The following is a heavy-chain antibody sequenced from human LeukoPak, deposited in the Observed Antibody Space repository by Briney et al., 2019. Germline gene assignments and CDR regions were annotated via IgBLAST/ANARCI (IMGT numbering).Heavy chain of an antibody. D-gene: IGHD5-18*01. CDR1: GFTFSSYW. J-gene: IGHJ4*02. CDR2: INTDGRTT. CDR3: AKAGGGNTGMSVDY. V-gene: IGHV3-74*01. Sequence: GGSLRLSCAASGFTFSSYWMHWVRQGPGKGLVWVSIINTDGRTTRYADSVKGRVTISRDNARNTLYLQLNILTAEDTAVYYWAKAGGGNTGMSVDYWGQGALVTVSS.